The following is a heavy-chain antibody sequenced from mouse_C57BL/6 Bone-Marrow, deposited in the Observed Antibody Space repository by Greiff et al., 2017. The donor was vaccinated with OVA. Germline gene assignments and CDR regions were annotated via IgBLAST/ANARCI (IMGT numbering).Heavy chain of an antibody. V-gene: IGHV5-12*01. J-gene: IGHJ4*01. CDR1: GFTFSDYY. CDR3: ARRPYYGDLMNY. Sequence: EVQGVESGGGLVQPGGSLKLSCAASGFTFSDYYMYWVRQTPEKRLEWVAYISNGGGSTYYPDTVKGRFTISRDNAKNTLYLQMSRLKSEDTAMYYCARRPYYGDLMNYWGQGTSVTVSS. D-gene: IGHD2-10*01. CDR2: ISNGGGST.